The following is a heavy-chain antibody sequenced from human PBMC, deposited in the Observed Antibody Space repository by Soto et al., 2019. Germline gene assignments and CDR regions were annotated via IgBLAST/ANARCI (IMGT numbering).Heavy chain of an antibody. CDR2: INPTSGGT. CDR1: GYTFSAYY. J-gene: IGHJ4*02. Sequence: GXSVKVSCETSGYTFSAYYIHWIRQAPGQGLEWMGWINPTSGGTVYAQNFQDRVTMTRDTSISTAYMELRRLNSDDTAVYYCARDPDYGDYWGYFFDSWGQGTPVTVSS. D-gene: IGHD4-17*01. V-gene: IGHV1-2*02. CDR3: ARDPDYGDYWGYFFDS.